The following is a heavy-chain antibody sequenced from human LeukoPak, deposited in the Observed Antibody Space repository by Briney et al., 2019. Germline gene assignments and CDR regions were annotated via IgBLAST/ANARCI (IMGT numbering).Heavy chain of an antibody. CDR1: GFTFSTHW. J-gene: IGHJ3*01. V-gene: IGHV3-7*01. D-gene: IGHD2-2*01. CDR3: ATEGRYCTTTSCSWAGAFDF. CDR2: IRPDGSEE. Sequence: GGSLRLSCAASGFTFSTHWMSWVRQAPGKGLEWVANIRPDGSEEYYVDSVKGRLTISRDNAKNSLYLQMNSLRAEDTAVYYCATEGRYCTTTSCSWAGAFDFWGQGTVVTVSS.